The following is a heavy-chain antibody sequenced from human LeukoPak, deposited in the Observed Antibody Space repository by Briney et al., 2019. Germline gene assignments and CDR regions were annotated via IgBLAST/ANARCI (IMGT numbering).Heavy chain of an antibody. Sequence: SETLSLTCIVSGGTIDTRHFYWTRIRQPPGKGLEWIGSIYYNLSTSYNPSLLSRGTISVDTSKNQFSLRLTSVTAADTAMYYCAKGGDAYKVGNYWGPGAMVTVSS. CDR2: IYYNLST. CDR1: GGTIDTRHFY. D-gene: IGHD5-24*01. J-gene: IGHJ1*01. V-gene: IGHV4-39*07. CDR3: AKGGDAYKVGNY.